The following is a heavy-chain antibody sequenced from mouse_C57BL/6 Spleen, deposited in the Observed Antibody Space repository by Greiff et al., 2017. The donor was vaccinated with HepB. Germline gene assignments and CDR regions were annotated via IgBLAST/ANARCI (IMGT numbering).Heavy chain of an antibody. J-gene: IGHJ4*01. D-gene: IGHD1-1*01. CDR3: AGLPATVVATPYYYAMDY. CDR2: IYPGSGST. CDR1: GYTFTSYW. Sequence: QVQLQQPGAELVKPGASVKMSCKASGYTFTSYWITWVKQRPGQGLEWIGDIYPGSGSTNYNEKFKSKATLTVDTSSSTAYMQLSSLTSEDSAVYYCAGLPATVVATPYYYAMDYWGQGTSVTVSS. V-gene: IGHV1-55*01.